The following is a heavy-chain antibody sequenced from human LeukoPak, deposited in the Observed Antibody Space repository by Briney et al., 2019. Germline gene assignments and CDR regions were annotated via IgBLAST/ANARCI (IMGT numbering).Heavy chain of an antibody. CDR3: ARGGPGASGY. J-gene: IGHJ4*02. D-gene: IGHD1-26*01. CDR2: IYYSGST. Sequence: SETLSLTCTVSGGSISSSSYYWGWIRQPPGKGLEWIGSIYYSGSTYYNPSLKSRVTISVDTSKNQFSLKLSSVTAADTAVYYCARGGPGASGYWGQGTLVTVSS. CDR1: GGSISSSSYY. V-gene: IGHV4-39*01.